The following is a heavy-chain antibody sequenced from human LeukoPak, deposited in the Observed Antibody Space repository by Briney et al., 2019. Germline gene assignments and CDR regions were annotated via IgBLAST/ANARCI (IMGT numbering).Heavy chain of an antibody. J-gene: IGHJ4*02. CDR2: IYYSGST. D-gene: IGHD3-22*01. V-gene: IGHV4-39*07. CDR1: GGSISSSSYY. Sequence: PSETLSLTCTVSGGSISSSSYYWGWIRQPPGKGLEWIGSIYYSGSTYYNPSLKSRVTISVDTSKNQFSLKLGSVTAADTAVYYCARDHSYYYDSSGYYGFGFDYRGQGTLVTVSS. CDR3: ARDHSYYYDSSGYYGFGFDY.